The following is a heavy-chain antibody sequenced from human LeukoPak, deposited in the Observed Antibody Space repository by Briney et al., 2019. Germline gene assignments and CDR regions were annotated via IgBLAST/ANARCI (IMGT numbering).Heavy chain of an antibody. D-gene: IGHD3-3*01. J-gene: IGHJ5*02. CDR1: GGSISSGSYY. V-gene: IGHV4-61*02. Sequence: SETLSLTCTVSGGSISSGSYYWSWIRQPAGKGLEWIGRIYTSGSTNYNPSLKSRVTISVDTSKNQFSLKLSSVTAADTAVYYCARGPYYDFCFDPWGQGTLVTVSS. CDR2: IYTSGST. CDR3: ARGPYYDFCFDP.